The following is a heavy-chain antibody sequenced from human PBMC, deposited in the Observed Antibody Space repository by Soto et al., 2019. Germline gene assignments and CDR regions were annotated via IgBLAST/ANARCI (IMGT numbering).Heavy chain of an antibody. J-gene: IGHJ4*02. D-gene: IGHD3-22*01. CDR3: ALRTMAVVPDY. Sequence: QVQLQESGAGVVKPSETLSLTCAVSGDSISSYYCMWVRQPPGKGLESIGYLYYGRSANYNTSLKSRVTLSVDTSTNQCPLTLSSMSDEDAAVYYCALRTMAVVPDYWGQGTLVTVSS. V-gene: IGHV4-59*01. CDR2: LYYGRSA. CDR1: GDSISSYY.